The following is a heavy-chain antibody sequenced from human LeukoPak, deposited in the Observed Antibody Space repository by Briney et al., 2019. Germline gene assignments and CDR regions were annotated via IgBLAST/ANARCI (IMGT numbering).Heavy chain of an antibody. D-gene: IGHD1-26*01. J-gene: IGHJ6*03. CDR3: VRELCYLNYYYYMDV. CDR1: GGSIRSGDHY. V-gene: IGHV4-34*01. Sequence: SETLSLTCTVFGGSIRSGDHYWSWIRQPPGKGLEWIGEINHSGSTNYNPSLNSRVTISVDTSKNQFSLKLSSVTAADTAVYYCVRELCYLNYYYYMDVWGKGTTVTVSS. CDR2: INHSGST.